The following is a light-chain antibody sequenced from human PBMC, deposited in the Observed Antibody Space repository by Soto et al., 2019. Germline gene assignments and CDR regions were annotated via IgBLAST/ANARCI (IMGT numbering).Light chain of an antibody. CDR1: QSVTSNY. J-gene: IGKJ2*01. V-gene: IGKV3-20*01. CDR3: QQYGSSPRT. Sequence: EIVLTQSPGTLSLSPGERATLSCRASQSVTSNYLAWYQHKPGQAPRLLIYGASSRATGIPDRFSGSGAGTDFSLTISRVEPEDCAVYFCQQYGSSPRTFGQGTKLEIK. CDR2: GAS.